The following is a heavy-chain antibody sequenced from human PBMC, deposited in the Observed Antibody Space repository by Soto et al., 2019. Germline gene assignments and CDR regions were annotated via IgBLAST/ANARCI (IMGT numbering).Heavy chain of an antibody. CDR3: ARSYYDFWSGYYNDYYYYYMDV. CDR1: GGSISSYY. CDR2: IYYSGST. D-gene: IGHD3-3*01. J-gene: IGHJ6*03. V-gene: IGHV4-59*08. Sequence: SETLSLTCTVSGGSISSYYWSWIRQPPGKGLEWIGYIYYSGSTNYNPSLKSRVTISVDTSKNQFSLKLSSVTAADTAVYYCARSYYDFWSGYYNDYYYYYMDVWGKGTTVTVSS.